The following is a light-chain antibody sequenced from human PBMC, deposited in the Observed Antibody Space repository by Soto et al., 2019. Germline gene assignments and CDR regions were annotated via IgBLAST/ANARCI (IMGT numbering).Light chain of an antibody. CDR3: QQYGNSPTT. CDR1: QSVSKTY. V-gene: IGKV3-20*01. J-gene: IGKJ3*01. CDR2: GAS. Sequence: ETVLTQSPGTLSLSPGERAILSCRASQSVSKTYVAWYQQKPGQAPSLLIYGASTRATGIPDRFSGSGSGTDFTLTISRLEPEDFAVFYCQQYGNSPTTFGPGTRVDIK.